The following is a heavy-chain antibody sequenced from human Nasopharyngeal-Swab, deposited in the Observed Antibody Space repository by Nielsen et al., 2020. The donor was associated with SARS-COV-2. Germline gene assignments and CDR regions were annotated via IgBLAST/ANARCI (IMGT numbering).Heavy chain of an antibody. D-gene: IGHD6-19*01. CDR1: GFAFSSYA. J-gene: IGHJ4*02. CDR3: AKDGGGWYTSGWYHFDY. Sequence: GESLKISCAASGFAFSSYAMSWVRQTPGKGLEWVSSFSGSSGKTYYADYVKGRFTISRDTSKNTLYLQMNSLRADDTAVYYCAKDGGGWYTSGWYHFDYWGQGTLVTVSS. CDR2: FSGSSGKT. V-gene: IGHV3-23*01.